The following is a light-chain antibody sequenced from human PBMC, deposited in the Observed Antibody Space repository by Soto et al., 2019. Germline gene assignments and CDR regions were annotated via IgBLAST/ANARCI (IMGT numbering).Light chain of an antibody. J-gene: IGLJ3*02. CDR3: CSYAASSALGV. CDR1: NSDVGTYEL. V-gene: IGLV2-23*01. Sequence: QSALAQPASVSGSPGQSITISCTGTNSDVGTYELVSWYQQHPGRAPKLMIYEGSKRPSGVSNHFSGSKSGDTASLTISGLQAEDEANYYCCSYAASSALGVFGGGTKVTVL. CDR2: EGS.